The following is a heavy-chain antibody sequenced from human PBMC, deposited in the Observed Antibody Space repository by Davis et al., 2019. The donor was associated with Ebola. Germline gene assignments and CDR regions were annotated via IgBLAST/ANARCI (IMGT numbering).Heavy chain of an antibody. CDR2: INAGNGNT. CDR3: ARSLGIVGAPIFDY. J-gene: IGHJ4*02. D-gene: IGHD1-26*01. Sequence: ASVKVSCKASGYTFTSYAMHWVRQAPGQRLEWMGWINAGNGNTKYSQKFQGRVTITRDTSASTAYMELSSLRSEDTAVYYCARSLGIVGAPIFDYWGQGTVVTVSS. V-gene: IGHV1-3*01. CDR1: GYTFTSYA.